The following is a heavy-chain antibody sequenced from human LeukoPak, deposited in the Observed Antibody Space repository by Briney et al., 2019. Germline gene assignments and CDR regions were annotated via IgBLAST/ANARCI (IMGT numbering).Heavy chain of an antibody. Sequence: SETLSLTCTVSGYSISSGYCWGCIRQPPGKGLEWIGSIYHSGSTYYNPSLKSRVTISVDTSKNQFSLKLSSVTAADTAVYYCARALSDWGQGTLVTVSS. CDR3: ARALSD. CDR1: GYSISSGYC. J-gene: IGHJ4*02. CDR2: IYHSGST. D-gene: IGHD1-26*01. V-gene: IGHV4-38-2*02.